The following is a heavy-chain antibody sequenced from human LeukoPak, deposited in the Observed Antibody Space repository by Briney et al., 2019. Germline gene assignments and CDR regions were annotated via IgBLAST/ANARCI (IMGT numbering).Heavy chain of an antibody. V-gene: IGHV4-59*12. CDR1: GGSISSYY. Sequence: SETLSLTCTVSGGSISSYYWSWIRQPPGKGLEWIGYIDYSGSTNYNPSLKSRVTISVDTSKNQFSLKLSSVTAADTAVYYCARGLPKIDSGDYGGTWFDPWGQGTLVTVSS. J-gene: IGHJ5*02. CDR2: IDYSGST. CDR3: ARGLPKIDSGDYGGTWFDP. D-gene: IGHD4-17*01.